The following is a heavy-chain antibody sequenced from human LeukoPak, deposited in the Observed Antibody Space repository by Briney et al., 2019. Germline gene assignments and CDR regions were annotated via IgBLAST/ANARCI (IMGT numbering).Heavy chain of an antibody. CDR2: ISAYNGNT. CDR1: GYTFTGYY. Sequence: ASVKVSCKASGYTFTGYYMHWVRQAPGQGLEWMGWISAYNGNTNYAQKLQGRVTMTTDTSTSTAYMELRSLRSDDTAVYYCARGQMYYYDSSGYYPLHYFDYWGQGTLVTVSS. D-gene: IGHD3-22*01. J-gene: IGHJ4*02. CDR3: ARGQMYYYDSSGYYPLHYFDY. V-gene: IGHV1-18*04.